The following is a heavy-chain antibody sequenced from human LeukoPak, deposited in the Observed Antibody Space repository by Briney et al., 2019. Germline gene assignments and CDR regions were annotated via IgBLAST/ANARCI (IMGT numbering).Heavy chain of an antibody. Sequence: GGSLRLSCAASGFTFSSCGMHWVRQAPGKGLEWVAVISYDGSNKYYADSVKGRFTISRDNSKNTLYLQMNSLRAEDTAVYYCAKGYDSSGYLHDYWGQGTLVTVSS. CDR2: ISYDGSNK. D-gene: IGHD3-22*01. V-gene: IGHV3-30*18. J-gene: IGHJ4*02. CDR1: GFTFSSCG. CDR3: AKGYDSSGYLHDY.